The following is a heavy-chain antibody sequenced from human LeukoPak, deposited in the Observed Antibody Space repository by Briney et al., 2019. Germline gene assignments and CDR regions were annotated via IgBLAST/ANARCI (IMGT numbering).Heavy chain of an antibody. V-gene: IGHV4-4*07. CDR3: ARGCHYYDSSGPFADDAFDI. J-gene: IGHJ3*02. CDR2: IYTSGST. Sequence: SETLSLTCTVSGGSISSYYWSWIRQPAGKGLEWIGRIYTSGSTNYNPSLKSRVTMSVDTSKNQFSLKLSSVTAADTAVYYCARGCHYYDSSGPFADDAFDIWGQGTMVTVSS. CDR1: GGSISSYY. D-gene: IGHD3-22*01.